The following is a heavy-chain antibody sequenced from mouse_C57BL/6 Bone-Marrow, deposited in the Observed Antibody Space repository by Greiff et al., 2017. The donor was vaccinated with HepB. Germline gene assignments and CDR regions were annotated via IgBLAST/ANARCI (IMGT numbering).Heavy chain of an antibody. Sequence: EVKLQQSGPELVKPGASVKISCKASGYTFTDYYMNWVKQSHGKSLEWIGDINPNNGGTSYNQKFKGKATLTVDKSSSTAYMELRSLTSEDSAVDYCASRWLLPLFDYWGQGTTLTVSS. V-gene: IGHV1-26*01. CDR3: ASRWLLPLFDY. CDR1: GYTFTDYY. CDR2: INPNNGGT. J-gene: IGHJ2*01. D-gene: IGHD2-3*01.